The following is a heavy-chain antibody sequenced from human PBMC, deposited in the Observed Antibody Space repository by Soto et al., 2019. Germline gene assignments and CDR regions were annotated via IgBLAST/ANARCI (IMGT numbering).Heavy chain of an antibody. CDR3: AKRGTGTYFDY. CDR2: ISGSGGTT. J-gene: IGHJ4*02. CDR1: GFTFSSYA. D-gene: IGHD1-7*01. Sequence: EVQLLESGGGLVQPGGSLRLSCAASGFTFSSYAMNWVRQAPGKGLEWAAVISGSGGTTYYADSVKGRFTISRDNSKHTLYPQMHSLRAEDTAVYYCAKRGTGTYFDYWGQGTLVTVSS. V-gene: IGHV3-23*01.